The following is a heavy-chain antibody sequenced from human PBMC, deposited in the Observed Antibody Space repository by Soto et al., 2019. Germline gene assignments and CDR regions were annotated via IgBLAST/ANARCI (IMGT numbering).Heavy chain of an antibody. CDR2: IHWSGGST. V-gene: IGHV3-20*04. CDR3: ARGAYYYGSGNYYTLGY. D-gene: IGHD3-10*01. CDR1: GFTLDDYG. J-gene: IGHJ4*02. Sequence: PGGSLRLSCAASGFTLDDYGMSWVRQAPGKGLEWVSNIHWSGGSTAYADSVRGRFTISRDNAKNSLYLQMNSLRADDTALYYCARGAYYYGSGNYYTLGYWGQGTLVTVSS.